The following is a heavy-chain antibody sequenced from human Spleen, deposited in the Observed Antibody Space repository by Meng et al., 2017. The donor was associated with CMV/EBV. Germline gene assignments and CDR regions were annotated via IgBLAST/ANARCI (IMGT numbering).Heavy chain of an antibody. CDR1: GAYISSGDSY. Sequence: LTCSVSGAYISSGDSYWSWIRKRPGKGLEWIGYIYNSGTTYYNPSLKSRLTISPDTSKNQFSLKLSSETAADTAVYYCARALGAIDFWGQGTLVTVSS. CDR2: IYNSGTT. V-gene: IGHV4-31*03. J-gene: IGHJ4*02. D-gene: IGHD3-10*01. CDR3: ARALGAIDF.